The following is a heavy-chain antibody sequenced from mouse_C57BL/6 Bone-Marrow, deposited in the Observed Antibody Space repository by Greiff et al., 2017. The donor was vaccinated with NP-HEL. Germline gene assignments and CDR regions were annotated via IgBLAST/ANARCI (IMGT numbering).Heavy chain of an antibody. V-gene: IGHV1-54*01. J-gene: IGHJ2*01. CDR1: GYAFTNYL. CDR2: INPGSGGT. Sequence: QVHVKQSGAELVRPGTSVKVSCKASGYAFTNYLIEWVKQRPGQGLEWIGVINPGSGGTNYNEKFKGKATLTADKSSSTAYMQLSSLTSEDSAVYFCAREVDYYGSRGYFDYWGQGTTLTVSS. D-gene: IGHD1-1*01. CDR3: AREVDYYGSRGYFDY.